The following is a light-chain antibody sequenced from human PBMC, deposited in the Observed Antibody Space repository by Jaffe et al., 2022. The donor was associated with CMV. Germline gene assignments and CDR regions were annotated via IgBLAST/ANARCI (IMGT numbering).Light chain of an antibody. CDR1: NIGSKS. V-gene: IGLV3-21*04. CDR3: QVWDSSSDHRDV. Sequence: SYVLTQPPSVSVAPGKTARITCGGNNIGSKSVHWYQQKPGQAPVLVIYYDSDRPSGIPERFSGSNSGNTATLTISRVEAGDEADYYCQVWDSSSDHRDVFGTGTKVTVL. CDR2: YDS. J-gene: IGLJ1*01.